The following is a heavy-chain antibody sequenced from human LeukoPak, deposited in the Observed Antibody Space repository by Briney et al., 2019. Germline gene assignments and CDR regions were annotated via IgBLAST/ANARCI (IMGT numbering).Heavy chain of an antibody. CDR1: GGSISTYY. J-gene: IGHJ4*02. CDR3: AREGSMTARPFVSIDY. V-gene: IGHV4-4*07. Sequence: SETLSLTCTVSGGSISTYYWSWIRQPAGKGLEWIGRIHTSGNTDNNPSLKSRVTMSVDTSKNQFSLKLSSVTAADTAVYYCAREGSMTARPFVSIDYWGQGTLVTISS. D-gene: IGHD6-6*01. CDR2: IHTSGNT.